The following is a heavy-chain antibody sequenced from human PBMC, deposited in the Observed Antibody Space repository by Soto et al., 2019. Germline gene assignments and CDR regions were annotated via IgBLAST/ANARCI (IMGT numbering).Heavy chain of an antibody. Sequence: QVQLQQWGAGLLKPSETLSLTCAVYGGSFSGYYWSWIRQPPGKGLEWVGEINHSGSTNYNPSLKSRVTISVDTSKNQFSLKLSSVSAADTAVYYCARGSVYSRYDYPTADWYFDLWGRGTLVTVSS. V-gene: IGHV4-34*01. CDR1: GGSFSGYY. CDR2: INHSGST. J-gene: IGHJ2*01. CDR3: ARGSVYSRYDYPTADWYFDL. D-gene: IGHD5-12*01.